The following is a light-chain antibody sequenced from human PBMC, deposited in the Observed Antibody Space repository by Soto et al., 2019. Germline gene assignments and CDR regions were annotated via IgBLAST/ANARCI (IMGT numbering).Light chain of an antibody. CDR2: AAS. J-gene: IGKJ3*01. CDR1: QSISSY. V-gene: IGKV1-39*01. CDR3: REMYSSPRP. Sequence: DIQMTQSPSSLSASVGDRVTITCRASQSISSYLNWYQQKPGKAPKLLIYAASSFQSGVPSRFDCSGSGTEFTRHNRRLQTEIFATYFWREMYSSPRPFGPGPQGDIK.